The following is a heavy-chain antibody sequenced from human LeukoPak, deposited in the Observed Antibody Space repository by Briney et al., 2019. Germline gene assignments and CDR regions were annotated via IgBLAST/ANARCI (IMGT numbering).Heavy chain of an antibody. V-gene: IGHV3-33*01. CDR2: IWYDGSNK. J-gene: IGHJ5*02. CDR1: GFTFSSYG. Sequence: PGGSPRLSRAASGFTFSSYGMHWVRQAPGKGLEWVAVIWYDGSNKYYADSVKGRFTISRDNSKNTLYLQMNSLRAEDTAVYYCARCWLRNDIYWFDPWGQGTLVTVSS. CDR3: ARCWLRNDIYWFDP. D-gene: IGHD3-9*01.